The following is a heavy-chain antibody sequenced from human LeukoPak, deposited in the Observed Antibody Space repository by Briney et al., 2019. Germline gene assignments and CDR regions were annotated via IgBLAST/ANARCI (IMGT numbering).Heavy chain of an antibody. CDR3: ARAGGAFDI. CDR2: IYYSGNT. V-gene: IGHV4-59*01. Sequence: SETLSLTCTVSGGSISSYYWSWIRQPPGKGLEWIGYIYYSGNTNYNPSLKSRVTISVDTSKNQFSLKLSSVTAADTAVYYCARAGGAFDIWGQGTMVTVSS. J-gene: IGHJ3*02. CDR1: GGSISSYY.